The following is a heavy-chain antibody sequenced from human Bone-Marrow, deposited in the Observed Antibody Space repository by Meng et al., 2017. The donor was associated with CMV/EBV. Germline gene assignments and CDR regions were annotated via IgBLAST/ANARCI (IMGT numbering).Heavy chain of an antibody. CDR1: GGSISSSSYY. CDR3: ARHGSWARYYYGMDV. CDR2: IYYSGST. D-gene: IGHD6-13*01. V-gene: IGHV4-39*01. Sequence: SETLSLTCTVSGGSISSSSYYWGWIRQPPGKGLEWIGSIYYSGSTYYNPSLKSRVTISVDTSKNQFSLKLSSVTAADTAVYYCARHGSWARYYYGMDVWGQGTTVTVSS. J-gene: IGHJ6*02.